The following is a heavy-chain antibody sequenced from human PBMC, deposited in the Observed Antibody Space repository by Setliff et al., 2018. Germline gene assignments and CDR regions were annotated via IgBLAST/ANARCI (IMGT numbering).Heavy chain of an antibody. CDR1: GGSISSPNW. J-gene: IGHJ4*02. V-gene: IGHV4-4*02. Sequence: KPSETLSLTCAVSGGSISSPNWWNWVRQPPGKGLEWIGEIYHSGTTNYNPSIKSRVPMSVDKSTNQFSLRLTSVTAADTAIYYCTRAYSGSHDYWGQGTLVTVSS. CDR3: TRAYSGSHDY. CDR2: IYHSGTT. D-gene: IGHD1-26*01.